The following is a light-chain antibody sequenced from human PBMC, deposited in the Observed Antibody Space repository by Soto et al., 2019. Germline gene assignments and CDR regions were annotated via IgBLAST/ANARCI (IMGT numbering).Light chain of an antibody. CDR1: RNDVGAFNY. CDR3: SSYAVSNSLL. V-gene: IGLV2-8*01. J-gene: IGLJ2*01. Sequence: QPVLTQPPSASGSLGQSVTISCTGTRNDVGAFNYVSWYQQNPGRAPKLLIYEVFKRPSGVPDRFSGSKSGNTASLTVSGLQADDEADYYCSSYAVSNSLLFGGGTKVTVL. CDR2: EVF.